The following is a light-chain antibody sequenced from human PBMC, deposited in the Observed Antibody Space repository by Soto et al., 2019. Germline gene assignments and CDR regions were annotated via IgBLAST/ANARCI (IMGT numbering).Light chain of an antibody. Sequence: EIVMTQSPATLSVSPGHRVTLSCRASQSVSSNLAGYQLQPAQAPRLLIYGASTRATGIPARFSGSGSGTQYTLTISNLQSEDFAVYYCQRYNNCPRTCGQGTKVEIK. CDR2: GAS. CDR1: QSVSSN. CDR3: QRYNNCPRT. V-gene: IGKV3-15*01. J-gene: IGKJ1*01.